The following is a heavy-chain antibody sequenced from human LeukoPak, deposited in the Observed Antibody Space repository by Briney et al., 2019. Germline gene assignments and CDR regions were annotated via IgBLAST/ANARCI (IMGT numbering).Heavy chain of an antibody. D-gene: IGHD2-2*01. J-gene: IGHJ4*02. CDR1: GYTFTGYH. V-gene: IGHV1-2*06. Sequence: ASVTVSCTASGYTFTGYHMHWVRQAPGQGLEWMGRINPNTGGTEYAQKFQGRVTMTRDTSISTAYMDLSRLRFDDTAVYYCARDYCSSTSCLFDYWGQGTLVTVSS. CDR3: ARDYCSSTSCLFDY. CDR2: INPNTGGT.